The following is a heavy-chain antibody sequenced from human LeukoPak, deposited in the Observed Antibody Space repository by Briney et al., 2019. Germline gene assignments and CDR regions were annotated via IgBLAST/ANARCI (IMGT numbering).Heavy chain of an antibody. V-gene: IGHV1-69*13. J-gene: IGHJ4*02. CDR2: IIPIFGTA. CDR3: ASLLLGRRKNLFDY. CDR1: GGTFSTYA. Sequence: SVKVSCKTSGGTFSTYAITWVRQAPGQGLEWMGGIIPIFGTANYAQKFQGRVTITADESTSTAYMELSSLRSEDTAVYYCASLLLGRRKNLFDYWGQGTLVTVSS. D-gene: IGHD2-15*01.